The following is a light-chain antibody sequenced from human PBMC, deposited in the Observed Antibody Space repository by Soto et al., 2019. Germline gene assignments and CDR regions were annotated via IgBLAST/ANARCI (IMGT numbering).Light chain of an antibody. Sequence: EIVLTQSPGTLSLSPGERATLSCRASQSVSSSYLAWYQQKPGQAPRLLIYGASSRATSIPDRFSGSGSGTDFTLTISRLEPEDFAVYYCHQYGSSPRTFGQGTKLEIK. CDR1: QSVSSSY. CDR3: HQYGSSPRT. J-gene: IGKJ2*01. CDR2: GAS. V-gene: IGKV3-20*01.